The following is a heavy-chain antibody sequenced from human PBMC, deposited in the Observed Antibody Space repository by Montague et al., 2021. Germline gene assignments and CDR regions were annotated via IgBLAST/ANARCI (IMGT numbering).Heavy chain of an antibody. D-gene: IGHD2/OR15-2a*01. CDR2: ISGKSNNT. J-gene: IGHJ4*02. Sequence: SLRLSCAASGFTFSSRAMSWVRQAPGKGLEWVSCISGKSNNTYYIDSLKGRFTISRDNSKNTLFLQMNSLRAEDTAVYYCAGCLYASGELGYYFDLWGQGALVTVSS. CDR3: AGCLYASGELGYYFDL. CDR1: GFTFSSRA. V-gene: IGHV3-23*01.